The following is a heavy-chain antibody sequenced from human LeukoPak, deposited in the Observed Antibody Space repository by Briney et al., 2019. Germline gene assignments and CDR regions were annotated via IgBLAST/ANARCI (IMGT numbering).Heavy chain of an antibody. V-gene: IGHV1-2*02. CDR1: GYTFTGYY. CDR2: INTNSGGT. Sequence: ASVKVSCKASGYTFTGYYMHWVRQAPGQGLEWMGWINTNSGGTNYAQKLQGRVTMTRDTSISTAYMELSRLRSDDTAVYYCARAGARNYYDSNDSFDYWGQGTLVTVSS. J-gene: IGHJ4*02. CDR3: ARAGARNYYDSNDSFDY. D-gene: IGHD3-22*01.